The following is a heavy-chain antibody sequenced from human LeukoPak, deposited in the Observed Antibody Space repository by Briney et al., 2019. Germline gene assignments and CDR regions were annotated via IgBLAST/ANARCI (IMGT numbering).Heavy chain of an antibody. CDR1: GYTFTSYD. CDR2: MNPNSGNT. J-gene: IGHJ6*02. CDR3: ARADGYYDFWSGYYTRYYYYGMDV. Sequence: GASVKVSCKASGYTFTSYDINWVRQATGQGLEWMGWMNPNSGNTGYAQKFQGRVTMTRNTSISTAYMELSSLRSEDTAVYYCARADGYYDFWSGYYTRYYYYGMDVWGQGTTVTVSS. D-gene: IGHD3-3*01. V-gene: IGHV1-8*01.